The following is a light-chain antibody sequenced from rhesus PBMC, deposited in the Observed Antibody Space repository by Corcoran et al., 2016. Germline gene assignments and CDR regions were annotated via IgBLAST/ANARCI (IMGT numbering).Light chain of an antibody. Sequence: DIQMTQSPSSLSASVGDTVTITCRASQSISNWLDWYQKTPGKAPKLLIYNASSLQRGVPSRFSGSGSVTDFTLTISSLQSEDFATYYCLQYSSSPLTFGGGTNVELK. CDR1: QSISNW. CDR3: LQYSSSPLT. V-gene: IGKV1-22*01. J-gene: IGKJ4*01. CDR2: NAS.